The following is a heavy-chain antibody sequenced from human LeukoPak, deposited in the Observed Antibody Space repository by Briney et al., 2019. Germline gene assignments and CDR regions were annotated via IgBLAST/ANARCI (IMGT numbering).Heavy chain of an antibody. D-gene: IGHD6-19*01. J-gene: IGHJ4*02. Sequence: PSETLSLTCTVSGSSISSSSYYWGWIRQPPGKGLEWIGSIYYSGSTYYNPSLKSRVTISVDTSKNQFSLKLSSVTAADTAVYYCASPIAVAGTGFDYWGQGTLVTVSS. V-gene: IGHV4-39*01. CDR1: GSSISSSSYY. CDR2: IYYSGST. CDR3: ASPIAVAGTGFDY.